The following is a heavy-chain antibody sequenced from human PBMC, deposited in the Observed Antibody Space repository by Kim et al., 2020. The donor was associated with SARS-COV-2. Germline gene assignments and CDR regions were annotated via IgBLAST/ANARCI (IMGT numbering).Heavy chain of an antibody. CDR1: GFTFGDYA. D-gene: IGHD6-6*01. CDR2: IRSKAYGGTT. CDR3: TGWQLVLFYYYGMDV. V-gene: IGHV3-49*03. Sequence: GGSLRLSCTASGFTFGDYAMSWFRQAPGKGLEWVGFIRSKAYGGTTEYAASVKGRFTISRDDSKSIAYLQMNSLKTEDTAVYYCTGWQLVLFYYYGMDVWGQGTTVTVSS. J-gene: IGHJ6*02.